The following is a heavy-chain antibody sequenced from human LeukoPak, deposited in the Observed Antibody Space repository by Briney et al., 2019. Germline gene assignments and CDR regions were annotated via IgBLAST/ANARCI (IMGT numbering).Heavy chain of an antibody. CDR2: IKQDGSEK. Sequence: ANIKQDGSEKYYVDSVKGRFTISRDNSKNTLYLQMNSLRAEDTAVYYCANMVVRGYFDYWGQGTLVTVSS. J-gene: IGHJ4*02. CDR3: ANMVVRGYFDY. D-gene: IGHD3-10*01. V-gene: IGHV3-7*03.